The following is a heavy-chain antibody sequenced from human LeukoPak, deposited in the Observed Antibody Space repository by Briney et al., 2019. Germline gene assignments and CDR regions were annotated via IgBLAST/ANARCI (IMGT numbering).Heavy chain of an antibody. J-gene: IGHJ4*02. CDR3: ARGSPVTTVALDY. Sequence: GASVKVSCKASGGTFSSYTISWVRQAPGQGLEWMGRIIPILGIANYAQTFQGRVTITADKSTSTAYMELSSLRSEDTAVYYCARGSPVTTVALDYWGQGTLVTVSS. CDR2: IIPILGIA. V-gene: IGHV1-69*02. CDR1: GGTFSSYT. D-gene: IGHD4-17*01.